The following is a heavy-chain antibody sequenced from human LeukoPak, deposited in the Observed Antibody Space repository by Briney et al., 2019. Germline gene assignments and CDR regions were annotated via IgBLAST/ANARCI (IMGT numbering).Heavy chain of an antibody. Sequence: GGSLRLSCAASGFTFSNYWMSWVRQAPGKGLEWLANINQDGSEIYYVDSVKGRFTISRDNAKSSLYLQMNSLRAEDTAVYYCARGASGIQLWFFDPWGQGTLVTVSS. CDR3: ARGASGIQLWFFDP. V-gene: IGHV3-7*01. D-gene: IGHD5-18*01. CDR1: GFTFSNYW. J-gene: IGHJ5*02. CDR2: INQDGSEI.